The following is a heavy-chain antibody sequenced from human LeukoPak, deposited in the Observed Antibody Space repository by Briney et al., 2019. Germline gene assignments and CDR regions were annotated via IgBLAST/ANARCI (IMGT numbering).Heavy chain of an antibody. CDR2: IYPGDSDT. Sequence: GESLKISCKGSGYSFTSYWIGWVRQMPGKGLEWMGIIYPGDSDTRYSPSFQGQATISADKSISTAYLQWSSLKASDTAMYYCARLNPLGYCSSTSCAPFDYWGQGTLVTVSS. CDR1: GYSFTSYW. V-gene: IGHV5-51*01. CDR3: ARLNPLGYCSSTSCAPFDY. J-gene: IGHJ4*02. D-gene: IGHD2-2*01.